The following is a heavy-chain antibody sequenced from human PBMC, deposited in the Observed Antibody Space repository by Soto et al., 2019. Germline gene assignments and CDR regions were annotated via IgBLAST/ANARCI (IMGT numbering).Heavy chain of an antibody. CDR1: GFTFSDYY. Sequence: GGSLRLSCAASGFTFSDYYMSWIRQAPGKGLEWVSYISSSGSTIYYADSVKGRFTISRDNAKNSLYLQMNSLRAEDTAVYYCARAPDIMITFGEAFDYWGQGTLVTVSS. D-gene: IGHD3-16*01. V-gene: IGHV3-11*01. CDR3: ARAPDIMITFGEAFDY. CDR2: ISSSGSTI. J-gene: IGHJ4*02.